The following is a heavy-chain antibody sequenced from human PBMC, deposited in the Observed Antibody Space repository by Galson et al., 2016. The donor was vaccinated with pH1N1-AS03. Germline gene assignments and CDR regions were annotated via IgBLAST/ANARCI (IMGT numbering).Heavy chain of an antibody. CDR2: IYPGDSDT. D-gene: IGHD5-24*01. V-gene: IGHV5-51*01. CDR1: GYIFTSYW. J-gene: IGHJ4*02. Sequence: QSGAEVKKPGESLKISCKTSGYIFTSYWVAWVRHMPGKGLEWMGIIYPGDSDTSYSPSFQGQVTISADRSISTAYLQWSSLMASDTAIYYCARQVRDGYNDYFDYWGQGILVTVSS. CDR3: ARQVRDGYNDYFDY.